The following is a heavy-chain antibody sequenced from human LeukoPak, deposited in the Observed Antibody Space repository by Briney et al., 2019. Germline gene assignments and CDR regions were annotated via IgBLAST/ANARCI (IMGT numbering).Heavy chain of an antibody. D-gene: IGHD6-19*01. CDR1: GFTFDDYV. Sequence: PGGSLRLSCVASGFTFDDYVLSRVRQDPGKGLEWVSGINWNSGSIGYADSVKGRFTISRDNAKNSLYLQMNSLRAEDMALYYCAKDKGSGWYPDAFDIWGQGTMVTVSS. V-gene: IGHV3-9*03. CDR2: INWNSGSI. J-gene: IGHJ3*02. CDR3: AKDKGSGWYPDAFDI.